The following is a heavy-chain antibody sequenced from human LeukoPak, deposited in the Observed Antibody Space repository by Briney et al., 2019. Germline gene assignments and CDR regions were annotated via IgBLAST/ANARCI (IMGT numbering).Heavy chain of an antibody. Sequence: GGSLRLSCAASGFTFSSYRMNWVRQAPGKGLQWVSSISTRSSHIYYTDSVKGRFTISRDNAKNSLYPQMTGLRVDDTAVYYCAREGAAVSGTMDYWGQGTLVTVSS. J-gene: IGHJ4*02. CDR2: ISTRSSHI. CDR3: AREGAAVSGTMDY. V-gene: IGHV3-21*06. CDR1: GFTFSSYR. D-gene: IGHD1-26*01.